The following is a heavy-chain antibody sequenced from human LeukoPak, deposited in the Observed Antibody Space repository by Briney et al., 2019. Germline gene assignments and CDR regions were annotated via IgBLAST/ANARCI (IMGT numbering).Heavy chain of an antibody. D-gene: IGHD3-22*01. CDR2: IYYSGST. V-gene: IGHV4-59*01. J-gene: IGHJ3*02. Sequence: SEALSLTCTVSGGSISSYYWSWIRQPPGKGLEWIGYIYYSGSTNYNPSLKSRVTISVDTSKNQFSLKLSSVTAADTAVYYCARGGYYYDSSGYWGAFDIWGQGTMVTVSS. CDR1: GGSISSYY. CDR3: ARGGYYYDSSGYWGAFDI.